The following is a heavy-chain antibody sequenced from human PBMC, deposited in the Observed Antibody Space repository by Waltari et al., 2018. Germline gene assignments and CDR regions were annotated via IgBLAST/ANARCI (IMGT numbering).Heavy chain of an antibody. CDR1: GYTFTSYY. CDR3: ARLGITMTPDY. CDR2: MTSGGDTT. V-gene: IGHV1-46*01. Sequence: QVQLVQSGAELKKPGASVKLSCKASGYTFTSYYIQWVRQAPGQGLEWMGVMTSGGDTTIYAQKFQGRVTMTRDTSTSTVYMELSSLRSEDTAVYYWARLGITMTPDYWGQGTLVTVSS. J-gene: IGHJ4*02.